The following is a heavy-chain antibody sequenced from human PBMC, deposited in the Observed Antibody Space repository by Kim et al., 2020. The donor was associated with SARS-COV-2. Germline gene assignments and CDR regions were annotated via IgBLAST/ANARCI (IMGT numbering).Heavy chain of an antibody. CDR1: GGSISSYY. V-gene: IGHV4-59*01. CDR3: ARAVARYDAFDY. Sequence: SETLSLTCTVSGGSISSYYWSWIRQPPGKGLEWIGYIYYSGSTNYNPSLKSRVTISVDTSKNQFSLKLSSVTAADTAVYYCARAVARYDAFDYWGQGTLVTVSS. D-gene: IGHD3-3*01. J-gene: IGHJ4*02. CDR2: IYYSGST.